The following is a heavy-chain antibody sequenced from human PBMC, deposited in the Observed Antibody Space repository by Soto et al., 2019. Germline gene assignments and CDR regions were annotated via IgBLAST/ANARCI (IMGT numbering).Heavy chain of an antibody. CDR3: ARFTTVGP. Sequence: GGALRLPCAAVGFTFRRHAMIWVRQAPGKGLEWVSAISGSGGSTYYADSVKGRFTIPRDNSKNTLYLQMNSLRAEDTAVYYCARFTTVGPWGQGTLVTVSS. CDR1: GFTFRRHA. D-gene: IGHD4-17*01. V-gene: IGHV3-23*01. CDR2: ISGSGGST. J-gene: IGHJ5*02.